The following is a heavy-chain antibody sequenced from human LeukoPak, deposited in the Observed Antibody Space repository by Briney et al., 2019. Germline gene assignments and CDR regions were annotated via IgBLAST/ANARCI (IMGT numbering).Heavy chain of an antibody. CDR1: GYTFRGNY. V-gene: IGHV1-2*02. CDR2: IDANNGDP. D-gene: IGHD4-11*01. Sequence: ASVKVSCKASGYTFRGNYIHWLRQAPGQGLEWMGWIDANNGDPKSAQKFQGRVTMSRDTSISTAYMDLSSLSPDDAAVYYCARDPSSVTLYFFDYWGQGTLVTVSS. CDR3: ARDPSSVTLYFFDY. J-gene: IGHJ4*02.